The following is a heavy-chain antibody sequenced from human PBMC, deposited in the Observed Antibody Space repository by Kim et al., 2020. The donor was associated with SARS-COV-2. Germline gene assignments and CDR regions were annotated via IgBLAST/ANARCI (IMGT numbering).Heavy chain of an antibody. D-gene: IGHD4-17*01. CDR2: ISGSSSNI. V-gene: IGHV3-21*01. J-gene: IGHJ4*02. CDR1: GFTFSSYS. CDR3: ARDYYGDYFFDY. Sequence: GGSLRLSCAASGFTFSSYSMNWVRQAPGKGLEWVSSISGSSSNIYFADPVKGRFTISRDNAKNSLYLQMNSLRAEDTAVYYCARDYYGDYFFDYWGQGTLVTVSS.